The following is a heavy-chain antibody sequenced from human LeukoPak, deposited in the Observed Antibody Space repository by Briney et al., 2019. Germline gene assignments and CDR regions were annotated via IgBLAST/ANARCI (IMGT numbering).Heavy chain of an antibody. CDR2: INHSGST. J-gene: IGHJ6*02. V-gene: IGHV4-34*01. D-gene: IGHD2-2*01. CDR1: GGSFSGYY. Sequence: SETLSLTCAVYGGSFSGYYWSWIRQPPGKGLEWIGEINHSGSTNYNPSLKSRVTISVDTSKKQFSLKLTYVAPPDTAVYYCARGYCSRTRCYSRGGYYYYGMDVWGQGTTVTVSS. CDR3: ARGYCSRTRCYSRGGYYYYGMDV.